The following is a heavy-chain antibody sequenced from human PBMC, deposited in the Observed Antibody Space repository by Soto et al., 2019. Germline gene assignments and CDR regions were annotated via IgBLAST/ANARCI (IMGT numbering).Heavy chain of an antibody. V-gene: IGHV1-18*01. CDR1: GYTFTSYG. Sequence: ASVKVSCKASGYTFTSYGISWVRQAPGQGLEWMGWISAYNGNTNYAQKLQGRVAMTTDTSTSTAYMELRSLRSDDTAVYYCARYDFWSGPTQYYFDYWGQGTLVTVSS. J-gene: IGHJ4*02. CDR3: ARYDFWSGPTQYYFDY. CDR2: ISAYNGNT. D-gene: IGHD3-3*01.